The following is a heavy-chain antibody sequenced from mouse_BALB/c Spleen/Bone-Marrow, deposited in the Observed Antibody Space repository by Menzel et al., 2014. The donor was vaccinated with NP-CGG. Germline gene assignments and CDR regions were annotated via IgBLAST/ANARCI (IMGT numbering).Heavy chain of an antibody. CDR1: GFTFTDHY. CDR2: IRNKANGYTT. Sequence: EVKLQESGGGLVQPGGFLRLSCATSGFTFTDHYMNWVRQPPGKALEWLGFIRNKANGYTTEYSASVKGRFTISRDNSQNILYLQMNTLRAEDSATYYCARDKGRVFFDYWGQGTTLTVSS. J-gene: IGHJ2*01. CDR3: ARDKGRVFFDY. V-gene: IGHV7-3*02.